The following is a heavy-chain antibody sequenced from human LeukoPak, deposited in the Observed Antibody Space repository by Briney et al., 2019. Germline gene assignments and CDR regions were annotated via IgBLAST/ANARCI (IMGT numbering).Heavy chain of an antibody. V-gene: IGHV3-30*02. Sequence: GGSLRLSCAASGFTFSTYGMHWVRQAPGKGLEWVSFIRNDGSNKYYADSVKGRFTISRDNSKTTLYLHMNSLRVEDTAVYYCARSNGWYLDYWGQGTLVTVSS. J-gene: IGHJ4*02. CDR1: GFTFSTYG. D-gene: IGHD6-19*01. CDR2: IRNDGSNK. CDR3: ARSNGWYLDY.